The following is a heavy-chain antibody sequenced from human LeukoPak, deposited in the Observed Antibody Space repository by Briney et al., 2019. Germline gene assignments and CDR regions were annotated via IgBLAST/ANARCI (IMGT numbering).Heavy chain of an antibody. D-gene: IGHD5-18*01. CDR2: ISYHGSDI. CDR1: GFTFSSYA. V-gene: IGHV3-30-3*01. Sequence: GRSLRLSCAASGFTFSSYAMHWVRQAPGKGLEWVAVISYHGSDIYYADSVKGRFTMSRDNSKNTVDLQMSSLRAEDTAVYYCAREKSGHSYMTQGGIDYWGQGTLVTVSS. CDR3: AREKSGHSYMTQGGIDY. J-gene: IGHJ4*02.